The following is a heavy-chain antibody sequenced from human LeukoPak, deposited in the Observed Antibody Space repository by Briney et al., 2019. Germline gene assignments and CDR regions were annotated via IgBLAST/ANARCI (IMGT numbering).Heavy chain of an antibody. CDR3: ARTSITMGRGVIIEVFDY. D-gene: IGHD3-10*01. CDR1: GFTFSGYW. CDR2: IEQDGSEK. Sequence: GGSLRLSCAASGFTFSGYWVSWVRQAPGKGLEWVANIEQDGSEKYYVDSVKGRFTNSRDNAKNSLYLQMNSLRAEDTAVYYCARTSITMGRGVIIEVFDYWGQGTLVTVSS. J-gene: IGHJ4*02. V-gene: IGHV3-7*03.